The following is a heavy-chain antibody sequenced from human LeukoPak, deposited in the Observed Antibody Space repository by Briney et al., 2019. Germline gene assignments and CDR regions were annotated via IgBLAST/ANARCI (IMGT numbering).Heavy chain of an antibody. CDR2: INPSGGST. V-gene: IGHV1-46*01. D-gene: IGHD5-24*01. CDR1: GYTFTSYY. J-gene: IGHJ4*02. CDR3: ARGEMATIVDY. Sequence: ASVKASCKASGYTFTSYYMHWVRQAPGQGLEWMGIINPSGGSTGYAQKFQGRVTMTRDTSTSTVYMELSSLRSEDTAVYYCARGEMATIVDYWGQGTLVTVSS.